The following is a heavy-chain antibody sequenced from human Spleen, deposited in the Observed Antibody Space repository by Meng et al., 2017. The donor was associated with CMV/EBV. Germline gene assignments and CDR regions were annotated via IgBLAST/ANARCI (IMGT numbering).Heavy chain of an antibody. Sequence: GESLKISCAASGFTFDDYAMHWVRQAPGKGLEWVSLISWDGGSTYYADSVKGRFTISRDNSKNSLYLQMNSLRAEDTAVYYCARLTVGIGIHFDYWGQGTLVTVSS. CDR1: GFTFDDYA. CDR3: ARLTVGIGIHFDY. V-gene: IGHV3-43D*03. D-gene: IGHD2/OR15-2a*01. J-gene: IGHJ4*02. CDR2: ISWDGGST.